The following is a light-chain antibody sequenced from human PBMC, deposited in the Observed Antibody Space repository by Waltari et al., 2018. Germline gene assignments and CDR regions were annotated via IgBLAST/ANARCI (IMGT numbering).Light chain of an antibody. CDR2: DYN. V-gene: IGLV1-51*01. Sequence: QSLLTPPPSVSAAPGQKVTISCSGSSSNLGKKYVSWYQEIPGTAPKLLIYDYNKRPSDIPDRFSGSKSGSSATLDIAELQAGDEANYFCASWDFSLNAVVFGGGTKLTVL. CDR3: ASWDFSLNAVV. CDR1: SSNLGKKY. J-gene: IGLJ3*02.